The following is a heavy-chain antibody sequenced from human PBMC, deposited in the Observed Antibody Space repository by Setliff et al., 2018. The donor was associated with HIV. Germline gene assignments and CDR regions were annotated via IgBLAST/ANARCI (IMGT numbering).Heavy chain of an antibody. J-gene: IGHJ6*02. CDR1: GGTFSSYG. CDR2: IIPMFGTG. CDR3: ARVAHSSSYHYYGMDV. V-gene: IGHV1-69*05. D-gene: IGHD6-19*01. Sequence: WASVKVSCKASGGTFSSYGISWVRQAPGQGLEWMGAIIPMFGTGFYAQKFRGRVTITTDESRTTSYMELSSLRFEDTAVYFCARVAHSSSYHYYGMDVWGQGPRSPSP.